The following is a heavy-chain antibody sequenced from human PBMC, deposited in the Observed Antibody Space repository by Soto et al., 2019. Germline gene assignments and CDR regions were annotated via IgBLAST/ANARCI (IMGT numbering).Heavy chain of an antibody. CDR2: TYYRSKWYN. D-gene: IGHD3-9*01. V-gene: IGHV6-1*01. CDR3: ARGAPYSDILTGYDAFDI. Sequence: SQTLSLTCAISGDSVSSNSAAWNWIRQSPSRGLEWLGRTYYRSKWYNDYAVSVKSRITINTDTSKNQFSLQLNSVTPEDTAVYYCARGAPYSDILTGYDAFDIWGQGTMVTVSS. J-gene: IGHJ3*02. CDR1: GDSVSSNSAA.